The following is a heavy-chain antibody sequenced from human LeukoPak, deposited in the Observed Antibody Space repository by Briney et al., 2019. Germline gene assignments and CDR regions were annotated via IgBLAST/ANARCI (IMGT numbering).Heavy chain of an antibody. J-gene: IGHJ4*02. CDR2: ISGSGGRT. CDR3: AKEYYYGSGTYYNVDY. CDR1: GFTFSNYA. D-gene: IGHD3-10*01. V-gene: IGHV3-23*01. Sequence: GGSLRLSCAASGFTFSNYAMSWVRQAPGKGLEWVSAISGSGGRTYYADSVKGRFTLSRDNSKNTLYLQMNSLRAEDTAVYYCAKEYYYGSGTYYNVDYWGQGTLVTVSS.